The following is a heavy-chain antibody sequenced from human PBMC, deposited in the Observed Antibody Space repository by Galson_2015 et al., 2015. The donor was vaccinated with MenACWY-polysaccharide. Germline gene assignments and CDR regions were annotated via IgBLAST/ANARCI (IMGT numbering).Heavy chain of an antibody. V-gene: IGHV4-39*01. CDR1: GGSISSSSYY. Sequence: SETLSLTCTVSGGSISSSSYYWGWIRQPPGKGLEWIGSIYYSGSTYYNPSLKSRVTISVDTSKNQFSLKLSSVTAADTAVCYCAEDDSSGKHYLGQGTLVTVSS. J-gene: IGHJ4*02. CDR3: AEDDSSGKHY. D-gene: IGHD3-22*01. CDR2: IYYSGST.